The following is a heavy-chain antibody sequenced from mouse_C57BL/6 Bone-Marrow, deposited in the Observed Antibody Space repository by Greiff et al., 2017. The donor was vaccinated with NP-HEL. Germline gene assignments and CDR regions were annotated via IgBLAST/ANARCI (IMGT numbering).Heavy chain of an antibody. J-gene: IGHJ1*03. CDR1: GFNIKDDY. Sequence: VQLQQSGAELVRPGASVKLSCTASGFNIKDDYMHWVKQRPEQGLEWIGWIDPENGDTEYGSKFQGKATITADTSSNTAYLQLSSLTSEDTAVYCRTTERQRHLEVWGTGTTVTVSS. CDR2: IDPENGDT. V-gene: IGHV14-4*01. CDR3: TTERQRHLEV. D-gene: IGHD6-1*01.